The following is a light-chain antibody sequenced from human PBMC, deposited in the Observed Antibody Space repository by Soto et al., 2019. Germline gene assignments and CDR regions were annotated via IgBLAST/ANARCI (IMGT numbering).Light chain of an antibody. CDR1: QSVSSN. V-gene: IGKV3-15*01. CDR3: QQYNNWPPIT. CDR2: AAS. J-gene: IGKJ5*01. Sequence: ERVMTQSPATLSVSPGERVTLSGRASQSVSSNLAWYQQKPGQAPRLLIYAASTRATGVPARFSGSGSGTEFTLTISSLQSEDFGVYYCQQYNNWPPITFGQGTRLEIK.